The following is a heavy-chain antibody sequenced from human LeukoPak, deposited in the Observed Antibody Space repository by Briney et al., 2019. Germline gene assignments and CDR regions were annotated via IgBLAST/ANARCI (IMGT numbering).Heavy chain of an antibody. CDR3: AREGRQDYVYFDY. CDR2: INYSGNT. V-gene: IGHV4-59*01. CDR1: GGSISDYY. D-gene: IGHD4-17*01. Sequence: PSETLSLTCTVSGGSISDYYWSWMRQRPGKGLEWIGYINYSGNTNYNPSLKSRVTISVDTSKNQFSLRLTSVTAADTAVFYCAREGRQDYVYFDYWGQGSLVTVSS. J-gene: IGHJ4*02.